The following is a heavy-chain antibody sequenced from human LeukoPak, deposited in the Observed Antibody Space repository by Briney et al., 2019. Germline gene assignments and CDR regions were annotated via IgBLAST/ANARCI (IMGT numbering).Heavy chain of an antibody. CDR1: GFTFSSYA. V-gene: IGHV3-23*01. CDR3: GRVGDGYNDNY. D-gene: IGHD5-24*01. Sequence: RTGGSLRLSCAASGFTFSSYAMSWVRQAPGKGLEWVSAISGSGGSTYYADSLKGRFTISRDNSKNTLYLQMNSLRAEDTAVYYCGRVGDGYNDNYWGQGTLVTVSS. CDR2: ISGSGGST. J-gene: IGHJ4*02.